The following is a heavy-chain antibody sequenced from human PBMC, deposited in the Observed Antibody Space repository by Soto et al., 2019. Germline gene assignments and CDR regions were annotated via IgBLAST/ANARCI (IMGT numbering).Heavy chain of an antibody. Sequence: EVQLLESGGGLVQPGGSLRLSCAASGFIFSTHAMSWVRQAPGRGLEWVSSLSTTGGDTYYADSVKGRFTISRDNSKSTLYLHMNSLRAEDTALYYCARVRGSSDFWGQGTLVTVSS. D-gene: IGHD1-26*01. CDR2: LSTTGGDT. J-gene: IGHJ4*02. V-gene: IGHV3-23*01. CDR1: GFIFSTHA. CDR3: ARVRGSSDF.